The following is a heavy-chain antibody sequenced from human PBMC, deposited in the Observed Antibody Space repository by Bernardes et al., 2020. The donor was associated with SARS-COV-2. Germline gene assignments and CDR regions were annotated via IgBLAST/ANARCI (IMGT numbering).Heavy chain of an antibody. V-gene: IGHV4-4*02. J-gene: IGHJ5*02. CDR1: GGSISGANW. CDR2: ISHSGRT. CDR3: ATLFSDGGNYFWFDP. D-gene: IGHD3-10*01. Sequence: SETLSLTCAVSGGSISGANWWTCVLQPPGKGLEWIGEISHSGRTNYNPSLNSRVTISVDKSKNQFSLKLSYVTAADTAVYYCATLFSDGGNYFWFDPWGQGTLVTVSS.